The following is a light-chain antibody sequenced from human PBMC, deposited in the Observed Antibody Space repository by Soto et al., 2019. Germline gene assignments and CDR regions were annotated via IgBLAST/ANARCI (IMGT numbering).Light chain of an antibody. CDR3: QHYNSYSEA. V-gene: IGKV1-5*03. CDR2: KAS. J-gene: IGKJ1*01. CDR1: QTISSW. Sequence: DIQKTQSPSTLSGSVGDRVTITCRASQTISSWLAWYQQKPGKAPKLLIYKASTIKSGVPSRFSGSGSGTEFTLTISRLQPDDFATYYCQHYNSYSEALGQGTKVELK.